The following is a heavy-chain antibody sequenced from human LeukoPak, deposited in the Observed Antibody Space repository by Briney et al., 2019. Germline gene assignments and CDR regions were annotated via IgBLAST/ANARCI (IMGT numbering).Heavy chain of an antibody. CDR1: GGSISSYY. V-gene: IGHV4-59*12. J-gene: IGHJ4*02. D-gene: IGHD6-13*01. CDR2: IYYSGST. CDR3: ARGITGITATGSE. Sequence: SETLSLTCTVSGGSISSYYWSWIRQPPGKGLEWIGYIYYSGSTNYNPSLKSRVTISVDTSKTQFSLKLNSVTAADTAVYYCARGITGITATGSEWGQGTLVTVSS.